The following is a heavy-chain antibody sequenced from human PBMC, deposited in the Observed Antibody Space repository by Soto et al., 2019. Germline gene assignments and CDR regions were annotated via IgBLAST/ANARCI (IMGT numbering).Heavy chain of an antibody. CDR1: GFTFSIYS. CDR3: ARGPSAAAPLSDWYFDL. J-gene: IGHJ2*01. V-gene: IGHV3-48*02. CDR2: ISSNSWTI. Sequence: PGGSLRLSCAASGFTFSIYSMNWVRQAPGKGLEWVSYISSNSWTIYYADTVKGRFTISRDNAKNSLYLQMNSLRDEDTAVYYCARGPSAAAPLSDWYFDLWGRGTLVTVSS. D-gene: IGHD2-2*01.